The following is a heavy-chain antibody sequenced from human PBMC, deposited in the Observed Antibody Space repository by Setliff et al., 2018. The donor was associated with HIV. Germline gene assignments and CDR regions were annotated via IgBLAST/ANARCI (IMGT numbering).Heavy chain of an antibody. CDR1: GASISSYY. J-gene: IGHJ6*03. CDR2: IYTSGNM. Sequence: TSETLSLTCTVSGASISSYYLNWLRQPPGKGLESLGRIYTSGNMIYNPSLKSRVTMSADTSRNQLSLRLSSVTAADTAVYYCVRGIGTGYNYYMHVWGIGTTVTVSS. V-gene: IGHV4-4*07. D-gene: IGHD2-8*02. CDR3: VRGIGTGYNYYMHV.